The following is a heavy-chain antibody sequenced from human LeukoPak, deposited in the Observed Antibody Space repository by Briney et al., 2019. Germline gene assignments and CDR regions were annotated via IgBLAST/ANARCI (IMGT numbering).Heavy chain of an antibody. D-gene: IGHD5-12*01. CDR3: ARESRGYSGYDLDNYYGMDV. V-gene: IGHV4-31*03. CDR2: IYYSGST. J-gene: IGHJ6*02. Sequence: SETLSLTCTVSGGSLSSGGYYWTWIRQHPGKGLEWIGDIYYSGSTHHNPSLKSRVTMSVDTSKNQFSLKLSSVSAADTAVYYCARESRGYSGYDLDNYYGMDVWGQGTTVTVSS. CDR1: GGSLSSGGYY.